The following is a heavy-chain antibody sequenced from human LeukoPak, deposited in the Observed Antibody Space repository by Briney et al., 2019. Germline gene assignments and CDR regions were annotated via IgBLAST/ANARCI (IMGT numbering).Heavy chain of an antibody. CDR1: GYTFTGYY. J-gene: IGHJ4*02. CDR3: ARVHDIAAAGTGFDY. CDR2: INPNSGGT. D-gene: IGHD6-13*01. Sequence: GASVKVSCKASGYTFTGYYMHWVRQAPGQELEWMGWINPNSGGTNYAQKFQGRVTMTRDTSISTAYMELSRLRSDDTAVYYCARVHDIAAAGTGFDYWGQGTLVTVSS. V-gene: IGHV1-2*02.